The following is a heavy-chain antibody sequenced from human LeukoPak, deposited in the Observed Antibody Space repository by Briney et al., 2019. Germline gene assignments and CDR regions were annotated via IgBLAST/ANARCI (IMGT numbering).Heavy chain of an antibody. V-gene: IGHV5-51*01. CDR1: GYTFTSSW. D-gene: IGHD1-26*01. CDR3: ARRLGGTYSYAFDI. CDR2: IYPGDSDT. J-gene: IGHJ3*02. Sequence: GESLKISCKDSGYTFTSSWIAWVRQMPGKGLEWMGIIYPGDSDTRYSPSFQGQATISSDKSISTAYLQWSSLKASDTAMYFCARRLGGTYSYAFDIWGQGTLVTVSS.